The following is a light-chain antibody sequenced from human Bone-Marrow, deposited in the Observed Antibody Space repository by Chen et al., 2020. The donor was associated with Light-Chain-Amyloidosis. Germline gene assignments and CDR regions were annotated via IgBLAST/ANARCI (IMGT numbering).Light chain of an antibody. CDR3: QVWDRSSDRPV. Sequence: SYVLTQSSSVSVAPGQTATIACGGNNIGSTSVHWYQQTPGQAPLLVVYDDSDRPSGIPERLSGSKSGNTATPTISRVEAGDEADYYCQVWDRSSDRPVFGGGTKLTVL. J-gene: IGLJ3*02. V-gene: IGLV3-21*02. CDR2: DDS. CDR1: NIGSTS.